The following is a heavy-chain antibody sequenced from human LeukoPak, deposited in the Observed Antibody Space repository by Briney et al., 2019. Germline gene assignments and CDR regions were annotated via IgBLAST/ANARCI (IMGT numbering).Heavy chain of an antibody. V-gene: IGHV1-18*01. CDR1: GYTFTSYG. CDR2: ISAYNGNT. Sequence: ASVKVSCKASGYTFTSYGISWVRQAPGQGLEWMGWISAYNGNTNYAQKLQGRVTMTTDTSTSTACMVLRSLRSDDTAVYYCARDLLSYYYDSSVYSQDAFDIWGQGTMVTVSS. J-gene: IGHJ3*02. D-gene: IGHD3-22*01. CDR3: ARDLLSYYYDSSVYSQDAFDI.